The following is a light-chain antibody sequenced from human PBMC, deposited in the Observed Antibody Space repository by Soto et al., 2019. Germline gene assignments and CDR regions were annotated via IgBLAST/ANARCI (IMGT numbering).Light chain of an antibody. V-gene: IGKV1-9*01. CDR2: GAS. Sequence: DIQLTQSPSFLSASVGDRVTITCRASQGISSYLAWYQQKPGKAPTPLIYGASTLHSGVPSRFSGSGSGTEFTLTIRSLQPEDFATYYCQQRNSYPRTFGQGTKVEIE. CDR1: QGISSY. J-gene: IGKJ1*01. CDR3: QQRNSYPRT.